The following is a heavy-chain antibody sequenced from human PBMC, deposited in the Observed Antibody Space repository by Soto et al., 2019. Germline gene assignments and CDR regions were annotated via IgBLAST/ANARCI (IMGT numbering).Heavy chain of an antibody. V-gene: IGHV1-46*01. CDR1: GHSLSHKY. Sequence: GGSVKVSFKASGHSLSHKYLHWVRQAPGQGLEWTPFINPATAYTVSAQKFQGRVTLTRDTSTTTFYMELSSLTSDDTAVYFCTKETGGFEFWGQGALVAVS. J-gene: IGHJ4*02. D-gene: IGHD1-1*01. CDR3: TKETGGFEF. CDR2: INPATAYT.